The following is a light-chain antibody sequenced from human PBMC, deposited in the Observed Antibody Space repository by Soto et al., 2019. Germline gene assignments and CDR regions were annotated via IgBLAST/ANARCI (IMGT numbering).Light chain of an antibody. CDR1: QSVLYSSDNDNY. CDR2: WAC. Sequence: DIVVTQSPDSLAVSLGETATINCKSSQSVLYSSDNDNYLAWYQQKPGQPPKLLIYWACTRESRVPDRFSGRGSGEASTHTSGSLQAAGVAVEYCQEYFSTPRAFDQGTNV. J-gene: IGKJ1*01. V-gene: IGKV4-1*01. CDR3: QEYFSTPRA.